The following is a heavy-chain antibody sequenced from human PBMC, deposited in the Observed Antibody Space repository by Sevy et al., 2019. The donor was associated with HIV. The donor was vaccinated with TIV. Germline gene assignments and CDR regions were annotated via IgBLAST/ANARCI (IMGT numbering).Heavy chain of an antibody. V-gene: IGHV4-59*01. Sequence: SETLSLTCTVSGGSISVYYWSWIRQPPGKELEYIGYFYHTGSTNYNPSLKSRVTISVATSNNQFSLKLTSVTAADTAVYYCARAPPVRSGDDSLNWFDPWGQGTLVTVSS. CDR2: FYHTGST. D-gene: IGHD5-12*01. CDR1: GGSISVYY. J-gene: IGHJ5*02. CDR3: ARAPPVRSGDDSLNWFDP.